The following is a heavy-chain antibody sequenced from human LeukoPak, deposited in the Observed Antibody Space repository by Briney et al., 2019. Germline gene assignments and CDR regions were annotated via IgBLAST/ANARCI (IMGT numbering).Heavy chain of an antibody. Sequence: PSETLSLTCTVSGGSISSYDWSWIRQPPGKGLEWIGYIYYSGSTNYNPSLKSRVTISVDTSKNQFSLKLSSVTAADTAVYYCARHQRGNSDAFDIWGQGTMVTVSS. CDR2: IYYSGST. V-gene: IGHV4-59*01. CDR3: ARHQRGNSDAFDI. J-gene: IGHJ3*02. CDR1: GGSISSYD. D-gene: IGHD4-23*01.